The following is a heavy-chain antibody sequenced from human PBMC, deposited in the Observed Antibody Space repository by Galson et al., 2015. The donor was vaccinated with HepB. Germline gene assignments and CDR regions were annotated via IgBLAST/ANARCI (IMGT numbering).Heavy chain of an antibody. CDR3: AKDIPYYGDFDY. Sequence: SLRLSCAASGFTFSSYGMHWVRQAPGKGLEWVAVISYDGSNKYYADSVKGRFTISRDNSKNTLYLQMNSLRAEDTAVYYCAKDIPYYGDFDYWGQGTLVTVSS. CDR2: ISYDGSNK. CDR1: GFTFSSYG. V-gene: IGHV3-30*18. D-gene: IGHD4-17*01. J-gene: IGHJ4*02.